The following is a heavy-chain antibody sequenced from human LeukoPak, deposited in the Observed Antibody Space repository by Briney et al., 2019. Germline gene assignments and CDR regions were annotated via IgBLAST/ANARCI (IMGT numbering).Heavy chain of an antibody. J-gene: IGHJ4*02. D-gene: IGHD1-26*01. CDR3: AKDISSGSYYSAYFDY. Sequence: PGRSLRLSCAASGFTFDDYAMRWVRQAPGKGLEWVSGISWNSGSIGYADSVKGRFTISRDNAKNSLYLQMNSLRAEDTALYYCAKDISSGSYYSAYFDYWGQGTLVTVSS. CDR2: ISWNSGSI. CDR1: GFTFDDYA. V-gene: IGHV3-9*01.